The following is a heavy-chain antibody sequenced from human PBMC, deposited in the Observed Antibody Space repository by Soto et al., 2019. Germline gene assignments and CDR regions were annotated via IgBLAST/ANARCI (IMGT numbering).Heavy chain of an antibody. J-gene: IGHJ4*02. Sequence: PSETLSLTCTVSGGSVSSGSYYWSWIRQPPGKGLEWIGYIYYSGSTNYNPSLKSRVTISVDTSKNQFSLKLSSVTAADTAVYYCARERQGFDYWGQGTLVTVSS. CDR2: IYYSGST. CDR3: ARERQGFDY. V-gene: IGHV4-61*01. CDR1: GGSVSSGSYY.